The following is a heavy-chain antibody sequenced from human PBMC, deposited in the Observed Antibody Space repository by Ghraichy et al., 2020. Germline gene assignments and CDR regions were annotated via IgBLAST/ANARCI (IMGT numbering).Heavy chain of an antibody. CDR2: IYYSGST. J-gene: IGHJ6*03. V-gene: IGHV4-30-4*01. Sequence: SETLSLTCTVSGGSISSGDYYWSWIRQPPGKGLEWIGYIYYSGSTYYNPSLKSRVTISVDTSKNQFSLKLSSVTAADTAVYYCARAYLRDIVATSYYMDVWGKGTTVTVSS. D-gene: IGHD5-12*01. CDR1: GGSISSGDYY. CDR3: ARAYLRDIVATSYYMDV.